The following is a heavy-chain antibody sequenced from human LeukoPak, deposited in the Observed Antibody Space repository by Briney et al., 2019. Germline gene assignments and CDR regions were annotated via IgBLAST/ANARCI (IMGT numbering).Heavy chain of an antibody. CDR1: GGSISSSY. V-gene: IGHV4-59*01. CDR3: ARDHGWYMGAHDAFDI. CDR2: IYYTGST. J-gene: IGHJ3*02. D-gene: IGHD2-8*02. Sequence: SETLSLTCTVSGGSISSSYWSWIRQPPGKGLEWIGYIYYTGSTTYNPSLKSRVTISVDTSKNQFSLKLSSVTAADTAVYYCARDHGWYMGAHDAFDIWGQGTMVTVSS.